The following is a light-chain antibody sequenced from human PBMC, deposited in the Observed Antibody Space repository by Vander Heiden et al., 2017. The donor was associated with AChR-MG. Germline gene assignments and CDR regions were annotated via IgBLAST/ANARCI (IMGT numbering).Light chain of an antibody. CDR2: YAS. CDR1: QSINRW. CDR3: QQCDYGSS. J-gene: IGKJ4*01. Sequence: DIQMTQSPSTLSVSVGDRVTITCRASQSINRWLFGYQQKPATVPNSLLYYASCLESPVPPRFSGSGSGTEFTLTILGLQPDDFASYYCQQCDYGSSFGGGTKVETK. V-gene: IGKV1-5*01.